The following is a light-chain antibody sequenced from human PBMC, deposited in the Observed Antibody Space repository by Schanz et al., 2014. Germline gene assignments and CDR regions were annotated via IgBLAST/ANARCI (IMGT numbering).Light chain of an antibody. CDR1: SSNIGNNY. CDR3: GTWDSSLSVVV. V-gene: IGLV1-51*01. J-gene: IGLJ3*02. Sequence: QSVLTQPPSVSAAPGQKVTISCSGSSSNIGNNYVSWYQQLPGTAPKLLICDNNKRPSGIPDRFSGSKSAASATLGITGLQTGDEADYFCGTWDSSLSVVVFGGGTKLTVL. CDR2: DNN.